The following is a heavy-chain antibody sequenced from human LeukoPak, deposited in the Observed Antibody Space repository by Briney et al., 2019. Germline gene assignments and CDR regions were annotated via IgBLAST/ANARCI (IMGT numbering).Heavy chain of an antibody. CDR3: ASYKRAPAAIDY. D-gene: IGHD2-2*01. CDR1: GGSFSGYY. Sequence: SETLSLTCAVYGGSFSGYYWSWIRQPPGKGLEWIGEINHSGSTNYNPSLKSRVTISVDTSKNQFSLKPSSVTAAATAVYYCASYKRAPAAIDYWGQGTLVTVSS. CDR2: INHSGST. J-gene: IGHJ4*02. V-gene: IGHV4-34*01.